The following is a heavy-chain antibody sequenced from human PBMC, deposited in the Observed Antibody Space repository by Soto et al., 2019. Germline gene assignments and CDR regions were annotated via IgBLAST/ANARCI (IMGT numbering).Heavy chain of an antibody. V-gene: IGHV1-69*12. Sequence: QVQLVQSGAEVRQPVSSVKVSCKTYGGTFSSYAISWVRQAPGQGLEWMGGIVPIVDTSTYAQKFQGRVTITADESTSTVYMELSSLRSDDTAVYYCVRVVAIPGYPDNWGQGTLVTVSS. CDR3: VRVVAIPGYPDN. CDR2: IVPIVDTS. J-gene: IGHJ4*02. D-gene: IGHD5-12*01. CDR1: GGTFSSYA.